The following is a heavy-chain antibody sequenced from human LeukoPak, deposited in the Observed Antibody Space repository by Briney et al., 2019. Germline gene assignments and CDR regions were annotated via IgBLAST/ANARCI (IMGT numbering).Heavy chain of an antibody. CDR1: GFTVSSNY. Sequence: GGSLRLSCAASGFTVSSNYMSWVRQAPGKGLEWVSVIYSGGSTYYADSVKGRFTISRDNSKNTLYLQMNSLRAEDTAVYYCARGYYYGSGSSDSDYWVQGTLVTVSS. J-gene: IGHJ4*02. CDR2: IYSGGST. CDR3: ARGYYYGSGSSDSDY. V-gene: IGHV3-53*01. D-gene: IGHD3-10*01.